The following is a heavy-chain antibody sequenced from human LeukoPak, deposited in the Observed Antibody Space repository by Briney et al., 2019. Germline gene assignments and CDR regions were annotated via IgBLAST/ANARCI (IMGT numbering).Heavy chain of an antibody. Sequence: PGGSLRLSCAASGFTFSSYSMNWVRQAPGKGLEWVSSISSSSSYIYYADSVKGRFTISRDNAKNSLYLQMNSLRAEDTAVYYCARERRYCSGGSCYRDYGDYVFGYWGQGTLVTVSS. V-gene: IGHV3-21*01. J-gene: IGHJ4*02. CDR2: ISSSSSYI. CDR1: GFTFSSYS. CDR3: ARERRYCSGGSCYRDYGDYVFGY. D-gene: IGHD2-15*01.